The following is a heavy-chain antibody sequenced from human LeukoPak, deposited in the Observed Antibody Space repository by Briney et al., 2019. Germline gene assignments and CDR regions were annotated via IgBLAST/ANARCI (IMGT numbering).Heavy chain of an antibody. CDR2: ISAYNGST. CDR1: GYTFSSYG. V-gene: IGHV1-18*01. CDR3: ARDHLAMVRGVPDY. Sequence: AASVKVSCKASGYTFSSYGISWVRQAPGQGLEWMGWISAYNGSTNYAQKFQGRVTMTTDTSTSTAYMELRSLRSDDTAVYYCARDHLAMVRGVPDYWGQGTLVTVSS. J-gene: IGHJ4*02. D-gene: IGHD3-10*01.